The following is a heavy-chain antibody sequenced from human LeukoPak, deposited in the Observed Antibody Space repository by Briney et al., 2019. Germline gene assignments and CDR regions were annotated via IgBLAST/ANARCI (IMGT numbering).Heavy chain of an antibody. Sequence: GGSLRLSCAASGFIFSDYYMTWIRQAPGKGLEWVSYITSSGSSTYYADSVKGRFTISRDNAKNSLYLQMNSLRAEDTAAYYCASPGYSSSWYVFDYWGQGTLVTVSS. CDR3: ASPGYSSSWYVFDY. CDR1: GFIFSDYY. CDR2: ITSSGSST. D-gene: IGHD6-13*01. V-gene: IGHV3-11*01. J-gene: IGHJ4*02.